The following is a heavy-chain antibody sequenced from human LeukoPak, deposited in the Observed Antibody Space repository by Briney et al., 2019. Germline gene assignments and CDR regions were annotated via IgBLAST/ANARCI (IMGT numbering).Heavy chain of an antibody. V-gene: IGHV3-23*01. CDR2: ISGSGDST. Sequence: GGSLRLSCAASGFTFNSCALSWVRQAPGKGLDWVSSISGSGDSTYYADSVKGRFTISRDNSKNTLYLQMNSLRAEDTAIYYCAKVIGDPSCWGQGTPVTVSS. CDR1: GFTFNSCA. CDR3: AKVIGDPSC. J-gene: IGHJ4*02. D-gene: IGHD4-17*01.